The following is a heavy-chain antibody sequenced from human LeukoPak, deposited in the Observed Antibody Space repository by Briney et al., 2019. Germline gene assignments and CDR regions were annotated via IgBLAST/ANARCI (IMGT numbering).Heavy chain of an antibody. CDR3: AKKYYDFWSGYFDN. V-gene: IGHV3-23*01. J-gene: IGHJ4*02. Sequence: GSLRLSCAASGFTFNSFAMNWVRQAPGEGLEWVSTISGSGGNTYYADSVKGRFTISRDNSKNTLYLQMNNLRAEDTAVYYCAKKYYDFWSGYFDNWGQGTLVTVSS. CDR1: GFTFNSFA. CDR2: ISGSGGNT. D-gene: IGHD3-3*01.